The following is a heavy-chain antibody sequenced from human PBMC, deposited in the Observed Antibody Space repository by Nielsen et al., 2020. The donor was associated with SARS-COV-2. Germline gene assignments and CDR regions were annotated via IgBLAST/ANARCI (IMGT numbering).Heavy chain of an antibody. Sequence: ASVKVSCKASGYTFTGYYMHWVRQAPGQGLEWMGRINPNSGGTNYAQKFQGRVTMTRDTSISTAYMELSSLRSDDTAVYYCARVGPKKDIVVVPAAINYYYGMDVWGQGTTVTVSS. CDR2: INPNSGGT. V-gene: IGHV1-2*06. J-gene: IGHJ6*02. CDR1: GYTFTGYY. CDR3: ARVGPKKDIVVVPAAINYYYGMDV. D-gene: IGHD2-2*02.